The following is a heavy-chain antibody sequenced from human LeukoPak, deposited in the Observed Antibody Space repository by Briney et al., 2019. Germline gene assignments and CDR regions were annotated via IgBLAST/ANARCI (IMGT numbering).Heavy chain of an antibody. CDR1: GGSFSGYY. Sequence: SETLSLTCAVYGGSFSGYYWSWIRQPPGKGLEWIGYIYYSGSTNYNPSLKSRVTISVDTSKNQFSLKLSSVTAADTAVYYCARLSRVDDSSGYLFDYWGQGTLVTVSS. J-gene: IGHJ4*02. V-gene: IGHV4-59*01. CDR2: IYYSGST. D-gene: IGHD3-22*01. CDR3: ARLSRVDDSSGYLFDY.